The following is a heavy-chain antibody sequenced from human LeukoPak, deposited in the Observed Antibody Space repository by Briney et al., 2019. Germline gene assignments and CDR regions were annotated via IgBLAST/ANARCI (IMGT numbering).Heavy chain of an antibody. CDR3: ARLGSSGNWFDP. CDR2: IYYSGST. J-gene: IGHJ5*02. Sequence: SETLSLTCTVSGGSVSSYYWSWIRQPPGKGLEWIGYIYYSGSTNYNPSLKSRVTISVDTSKNQFSLKLSSVTAADTAVYYCARLGSSGNWFDPWGQGTLVTVSS. D-gene: IGHD3-22*01. CDR1: GGSVSSYY. V-gene: IGHV4-59*08.